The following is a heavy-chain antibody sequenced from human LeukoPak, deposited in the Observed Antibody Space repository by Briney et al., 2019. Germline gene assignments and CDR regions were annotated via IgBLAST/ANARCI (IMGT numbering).Heavy chain of an antibody. CDR3: AKVRSSSDY. CDR2: ISGSGGST. Sequence: GGSLRLSCAASGFTFSRHAMSWVRQAPGKGLEWVSAISGSGGSTYYADSVKGRFTISRDNSKNTLYLQMNSLRAEDAAVYYCAKVRSSSDYWGQGTLVTVSS. CDR1: GFTFSRHA. D-gene: IGHD6-13*01. J-gene: IGHJ4*02. V-gene: IGHV3-23*01.